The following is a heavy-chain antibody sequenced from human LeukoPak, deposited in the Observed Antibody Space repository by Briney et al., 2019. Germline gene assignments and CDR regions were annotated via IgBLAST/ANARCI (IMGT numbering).Heavy chain of an antibody. J-gene: IGHJ4*02. Sequence: GGSLRLSCAASGVTFSTYAMTWVRQAPGKGLEWVSVISGSGGYTYYADSVKGRFTTSRDNSKNTLYLQMNSLRAEDTAVYYCAKLAVADGQWGQGTLVTVSS. D-gene: IGHD6-19*01. CDR3: AKLAVADGQ. CDR1: GVTFSTYA. V-gene: IGHV3-23*01. CDR2: ISGSGGYT.